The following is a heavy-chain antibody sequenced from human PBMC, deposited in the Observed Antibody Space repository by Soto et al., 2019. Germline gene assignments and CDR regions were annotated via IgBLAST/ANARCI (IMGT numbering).Heavy chain of an antibody. D-gene: IGHD5-12*01. CDR1: GGTFSSYT. CDR2: IIPILGIA. Sequence: QVQLVQSGAEVKKPGSSVKVSCKASGGTFSSYTISWVRQAPGQGLEWMGRIIPILGIANYAQKFQGRVTITADKSTSTAYMERSSLRSEDTAVYYCARDQTIDGYSGYDSEGDAFDIWGQGTMVTVSS. CDR3: ARDQTIDGYSGYDSEGDAFDI. V-gene: IGHV1-69*08. J-gene: IGHJ3*02.